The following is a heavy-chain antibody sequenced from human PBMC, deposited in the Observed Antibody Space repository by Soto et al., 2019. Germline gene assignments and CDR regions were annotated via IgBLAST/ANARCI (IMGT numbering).Heavy chain of an antibody. CDR3: ARASDYYGSGSYFPMYYYGMDV. V-gene: IGHV1-2*04. CDR1: GYTFTGYY. D-gene: IGHD3-10*01. J-gene: IGHJ6*02. Sequence: ASVKVSCKASGYTFTGYYMHWVRQAPGQGLEWMGWINPNSGGTNYAQKFQGWVTMTRDTSISTAYMELSRLRSDDTAVYYCARASDYYGSGSYFPMYYYGMDVWGQGTTVTVSS. CDR2: INPNSGGT.